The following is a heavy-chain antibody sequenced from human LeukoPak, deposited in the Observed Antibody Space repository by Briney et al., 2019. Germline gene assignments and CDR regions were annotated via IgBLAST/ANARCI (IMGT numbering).Heavy chain of an antibody. CDR3: AKAAYGSYYYYMDV. J-gene: IGHJ6*03. D-gene: IGHD3-10*01. V-gene: IGHV3-9*03. CDR2: ISWNSGSI. Sequence: GGSLRLSCAASGFTFDDYAMHWVRQAPGKGLEWVSGISWNSGSIGYADSVKGRFTISRDNAKNSLYLQMNSLRAEDMALYYCAKAAYGSYYYYMDVWGKGTTVTVPS. CDR1: GFTFDDYA.